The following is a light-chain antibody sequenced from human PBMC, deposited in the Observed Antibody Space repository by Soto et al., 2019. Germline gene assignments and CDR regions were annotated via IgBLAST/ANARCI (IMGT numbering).Light chain of an antibody. CDR2: GAY. V-gene: IGKV3-20*01. CDR3: QHYGSSPGLT. Sequence: EIVLMQSPGTLSLSPGETATLSCRASQALRRTYIAWYQQKLGQAPRVIIYGAYNRATGIPDTFSGSGSGTDFTLTISRLESEDFAVYYCQHYGSSPGLTCGGGTKVDIK. J-gene: IGKJ4*01. CDR1: QALRRTY.